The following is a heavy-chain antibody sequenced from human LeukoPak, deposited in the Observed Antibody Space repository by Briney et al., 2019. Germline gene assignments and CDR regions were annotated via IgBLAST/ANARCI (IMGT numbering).Heavy chain of an antibody. D-gene: IGHD2-15*01. Sequence: GASVKVSCKASGYTFTGYYMHWVRQAPGQGLEWMGWINPNSGGTNYAQKFQGRVTMTRDTSTSTVYMELSSLRSEDTAVYYCARTEGTDCSGGSCYFRYWGQGTLVTVSS. J-gene: IGHJ4*02. V-gene: IGHV1-2*02. CDR3: ARTEGTDCSGGSCYFRY. CDR1: GYTFTGYY. CDR2: INPNSGGT.